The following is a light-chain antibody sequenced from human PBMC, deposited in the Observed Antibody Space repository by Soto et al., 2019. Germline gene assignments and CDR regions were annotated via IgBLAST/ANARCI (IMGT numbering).Light chain of an antibody. CDR2: GAS. CDR3: QQECNLPPT. Sequence: PGGRVTLYFRASQSVSSSYLTWYQQKPGQAPSLLIYGASTRATSIPARFSGSGSGTDFTLTISSLLPEDFAVYYCQQECNLPPTFGQGNKVDI. J-gene: IGKJ1*01. V-gene: IGKV3D-7*01. CDR1: QSVSSSY.